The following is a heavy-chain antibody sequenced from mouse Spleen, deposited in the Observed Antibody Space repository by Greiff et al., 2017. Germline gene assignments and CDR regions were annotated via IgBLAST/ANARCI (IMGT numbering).Heavy chain of an antibody. CDR1: GYAFSSYW. Sequence: QVQLQQSGAELVKPGASVKISCKASGYAFSSYWMNWVKQRPGKGLEWIGQIYPGDGDTNYNGKFKGKATLTADKSSSTAYMQLSSLTSEDSAVYFCAREDYGGYAMDYWGQGTSVTVSS. CDR2: IYPGDGDT. D-gene: IGHD2-4*01. CDR3: AREDYGGYAMDY. V-gene: IGHV1-80*01. J-gene: IGHJ4*01.